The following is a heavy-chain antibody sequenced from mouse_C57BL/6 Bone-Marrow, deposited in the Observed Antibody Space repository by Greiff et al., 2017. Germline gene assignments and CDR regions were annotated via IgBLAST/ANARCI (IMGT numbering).Heavy chain of an antibody. CDR2: IDPETGGT. CDR1: GYTFTDYE. D-gene: IGHD2-10*01. J-gene: IGHJ2*01. V-gene: IGHV1-15*01. CDR3: TNPPSYYSYYFDY. Sequence: QVHVKQSGAELVRPGASVTLSCKASGYTFTDYEMHWVKQTPVHGLEWIGAIDPETGGTAYNQKFKGKAILTADKSSSTAYMELRSLTSEDSAVYYCTNPPSYYSYYFDYGGQGTTLTVSS.